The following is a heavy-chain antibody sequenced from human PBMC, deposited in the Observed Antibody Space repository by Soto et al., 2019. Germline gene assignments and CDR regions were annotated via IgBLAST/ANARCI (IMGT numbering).Heavy chain of an antibody. CDR3: ERHGPTVTTSPWFDP. V-gene: IGHV4-39*01. Sequence: SWTLALTCTVSGGSIRSSSYYWGWIRKPPGKWLEWIGSIYYSGSTYYNRSLKSRVTISVDTSKNQFSLKLSSVTAADTAVYYCERHGPTVTTSPWFDPWGQGTLVTGSS. J-gene: IGHJ5*02. CDR2: IYYSGST. D-gene: IGHD4-17*01. CDR1: GGSIRSSSYY.